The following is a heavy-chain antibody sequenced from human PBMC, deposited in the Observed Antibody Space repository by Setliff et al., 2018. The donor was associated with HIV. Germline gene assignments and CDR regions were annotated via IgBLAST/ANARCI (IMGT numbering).Heavy chain of an antibody. CDR3: AHRKYDNAWLILDS. D-gene: IGHD6-19*01. V-gene: IGHV2-5*01. CDR1: GFSLTTSGVG. Sequence: SGPTLVNPTQPLTLTCTFSGFSLTTSGVGVAWIRQPPGKALEWLATIYWTDDKHYNMSLNTRLTIAKDTSKNQVVLTMVNVDPIDTATYFCAHRKYDNAWLILDSGGPGTLVTVSS. CDR2: IYWTDDK. J-gene: IGHJ4*02.